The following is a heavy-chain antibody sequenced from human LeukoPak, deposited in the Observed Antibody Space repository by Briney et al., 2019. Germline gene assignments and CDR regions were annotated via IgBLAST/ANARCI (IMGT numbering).Heavy chain of an antibody. CDR1: GRTFSSYA. V-gene: IGHV1-69*05. D-gene: IGHD1-26*01. CDR2: IIPIFGTA. Sequence: SVKVSCKASGRTFSSYAISWVRQAPGQGLEWMGRIIPIFGTANYAQKFQGRVTITTDESTSTAYMELSSLRSEDTAVYYCATGVGATTYYYYYMDVWGKGTTVTVSS. J-gene: IGHJ6*03. CDR3: ATGVGATTYYYYYMDV.